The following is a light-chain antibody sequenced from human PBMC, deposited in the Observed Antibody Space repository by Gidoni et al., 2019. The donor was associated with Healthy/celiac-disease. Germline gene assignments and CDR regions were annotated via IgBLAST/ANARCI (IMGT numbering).Light chain of an antibody. CDR1: SYNIGSNY. CDR2: RNN. CDR3: AAWDDSLSGPV. V-gene: IGLV1-47*01. J-gene: IGLJ2*01. Sequence: QSVLTPPPSASETPGQRVTISCSGSSYNIGSNYIYWYQQLPGTAPKLRIYRNNPRPSGVPDRFSGSKSGTSASLAISGLRFEDEADYYCAAWDDSLSGPVFGGGTKLTVL.